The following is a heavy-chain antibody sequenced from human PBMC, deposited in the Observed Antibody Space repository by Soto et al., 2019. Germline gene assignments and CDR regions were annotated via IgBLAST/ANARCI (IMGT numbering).Heavy chain of an antibody. J-gene: IGHJ5*01. CDR1: GDYVISVGLH. D-gene: IGHD3-22*01. V-gene: IGHV4-30-4*01. CDR2: IYNGGST. CDR3: AREPYDITGNRIDS. Sequence: SETLSLPSTVSGDYVISVGLHWAGLRRPPGKGLEWIGYIYNGGSTYYRPSLESRMHMSLDATRNQFSLKLSSVTAADTAVYFCAREPYDITGNRIDSWGQGIPVTVSS.